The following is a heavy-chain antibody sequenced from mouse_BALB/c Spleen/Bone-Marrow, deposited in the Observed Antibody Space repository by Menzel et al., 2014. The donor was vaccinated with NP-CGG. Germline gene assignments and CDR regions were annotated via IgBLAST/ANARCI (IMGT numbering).Heavy chain of an antibody. CDR2: ISSGNSTI. Sequence: EVQLQESGGGLVQPGGSRKLSCAASGFTFSSFGMHWVRQAPEKGLEWVAYISSGNSTIYYADTVKGRFTISRDNPKNTLFLQMTSLRSEDTAMYYCARWGYYYAMDYWGQGTSVTVSS. CDR3: ARWGYYYAMDY. J-gene: IGHJ4*01. V-gene: IGHV5-17*02. CDR1: GFTFSSFG.